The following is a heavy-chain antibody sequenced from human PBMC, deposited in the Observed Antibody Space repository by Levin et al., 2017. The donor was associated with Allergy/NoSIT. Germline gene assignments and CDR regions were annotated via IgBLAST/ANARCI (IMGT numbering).Heavy chain of an antibody. CDR3: VRERVVLSFSYGMDV. Sequence: PSGGSLRLSCAASGFSVSNNYMTWVRQAPGRGLEWVSVMFSGGRTYYADSVKGRFTISRDNSKNTLYLQMNSLKAEDTAVYYCVRERVVLSFSYGMDVWGQGTTVSVSS. CDR1: GFSVSNNY. J-gene: IGHJ6*02. CDR2: MFSGGRT. D-gene: IGHD3-3*01. V-gene: IGHV3-53*01.